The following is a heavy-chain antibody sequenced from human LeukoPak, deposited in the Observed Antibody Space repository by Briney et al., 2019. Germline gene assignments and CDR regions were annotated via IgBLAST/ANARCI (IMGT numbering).Heavy chain of an antibody. Sequence: GGSLRLSCAASGVTFSSYSMNWVRQAPGKGLEWVASISSSSSYIYYADSVKGRFTISRDNAKNSLYLQMNSLRAEDTAVYYCASISSGWDPFDYWGQGTLVTVSS. J-gene: IGHJ4*02. CDR1: GVTFSSYS. V-gene: IGHV3-21*01. CDR2: ISSSSSYI. D-gene: IGHD6-19*01. CDR3: ASISSGWDPFDY.